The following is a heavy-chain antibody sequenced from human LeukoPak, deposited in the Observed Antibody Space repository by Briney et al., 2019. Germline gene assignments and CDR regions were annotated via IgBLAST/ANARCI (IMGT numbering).Heavy chain of an antibody. V-gene: IGHV3-30*02. Sequence: GGSLRLSCGASGFPFNRYGIHWVRQAPGKGLEWVTFIRFDESDKYYAASVKGRFTISRDNSKNTVYLQMNSLRVEDTAVYYCAKEFSTGTAIDYWGQGTLVTVSS. CDR1: GFPFNRYG. CDR2: IRFDESDK. J-gene: IGHJ4*02. D-gene: IGHD2-8*02. CDR3: AKEFSTGTAIDY.